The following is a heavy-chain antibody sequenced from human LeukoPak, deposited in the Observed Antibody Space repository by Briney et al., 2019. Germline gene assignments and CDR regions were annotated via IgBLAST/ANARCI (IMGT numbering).Heavy chain of an antibody. V-gene: IGHV3-30-3*01. Sequence: PGRSLRLSCAASGFTFNDYAMHWVRQAPGKGLEWLAVISYDGSDHFYADSVKGRFTISRDNSKNTLYLQMNSLTAGDTALYYCARAKDPYDVLTGLDFWGQGTLVTVSS. CDR2: ISYDGSDH. CDR1: GFTFNDYA. J-gene: IGHJ4*02. D-gene: IGHD3-9*01. CDR3: ARAKDPYDVLTGLDF.